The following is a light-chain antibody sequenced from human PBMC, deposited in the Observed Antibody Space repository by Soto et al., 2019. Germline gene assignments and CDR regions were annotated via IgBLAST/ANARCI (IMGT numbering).Light chain of an antibody. Sequence: IVMTQSPATLSVSPGETATLSCRSSQSLTSYLAWYQQKPDQAPRLLIYGISTRATDIPARFSGSGSGTEFTLTISSLQSEDFAVYYCQQYNSFSQWTLCQGTKVDI. CDR1: QSLTSY. V-gene: IGKV3-15*01. CDR3: QQYNSFSQWT. J-gene: IGKJ1*01. CDR2: GIS.